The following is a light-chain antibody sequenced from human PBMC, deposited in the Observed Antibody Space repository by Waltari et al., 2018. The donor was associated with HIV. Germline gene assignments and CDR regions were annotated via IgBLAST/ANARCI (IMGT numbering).Light chain of an antibody. CDR1: QSVRSD. CDR2: GAS. CDR3: QQYNKWPPWT. Sequence: EIVMTQSPATLSVSPGERATLSCRASQSVRSDLAWYQQKPGQAPRLLIYGASTRATGIPARFSGSGSGTEFTLTISSLQSEDFAVYYCQQYNKWPPWTFGQGTQVEIK. V-gene: IGKV3-15*01. J-gene: IGKJ1*01.